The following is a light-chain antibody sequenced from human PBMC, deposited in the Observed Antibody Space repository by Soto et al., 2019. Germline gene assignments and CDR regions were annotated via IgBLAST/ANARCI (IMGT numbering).Light chain of an antibody. CDR3: QQSYSTPYT. CDR2: AAS. Sequence: DIQMTQSPSSLSASVGDRVTITCRASQSISSYLNWYHQKPGKAPKLLIFAASSLQSGVPSRFSASGSGTRFTLTINSLQPEDFATYFCQQSYSTPYTFGQGTKVDIK. J-gene: IGKJ2*01. CDR1: QSISSY. V-gene: IGKV1-39*01.